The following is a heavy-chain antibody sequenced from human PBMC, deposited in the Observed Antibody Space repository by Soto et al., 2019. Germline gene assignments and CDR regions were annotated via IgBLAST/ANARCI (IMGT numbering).Heavy chain of an antibody. CDR2: ISGSGGST. Sequence: EVQLLESGGGLVQPGGSLRLSCAASGFTFSSYAMSWVRQAPGKGLEWVSAISGSGGSTYYADSVKGRFTISRDNXKTTLYLQMNSLRAEDTAVYYCAKSFVWLNLYFDYWGQGTLVTVSS. J-gene: IGHJ4*02. CDR3: AKSFVWLNLYFDY. D-gene: IGHD6-19*01. CDR1: GFTFSSYA. V-gene: IGHV3-23*01.